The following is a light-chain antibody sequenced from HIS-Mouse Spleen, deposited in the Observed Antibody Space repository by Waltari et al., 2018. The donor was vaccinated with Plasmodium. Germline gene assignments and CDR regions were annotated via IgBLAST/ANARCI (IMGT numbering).Light chain of an antibody. V-gene: IGLV2-11*01. CDR3: CSYAGSYTYV. Sequence: QSALTQPRSVSGSPGQSVTIPCTGTSSDVGGYNSVPWYQQPPGKTPKLMIYDVSKRPSGVPDRFSGSKSGNTASLTISGLQAEDEADYYCCSYAGSYTYVFGTGTKVTVL. J-gene: IGLJ1*01. CDR2: DVS. CDR1: SSDVGGYNS.